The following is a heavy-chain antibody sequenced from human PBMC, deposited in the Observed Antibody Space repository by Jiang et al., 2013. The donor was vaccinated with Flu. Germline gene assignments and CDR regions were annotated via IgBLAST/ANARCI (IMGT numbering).Heavy chain of an antibody. V-gene: IGHV6-1*01. Sequence: VKSRITINPDTSKNQFSLQLNSVTPEDTAVYYCARVRGDGIDYWGQGTLVTVSS. CDR3: ARVRGDGIDY. J-gene: IGHJ4*02. D-gene: IGHD1-14*01.